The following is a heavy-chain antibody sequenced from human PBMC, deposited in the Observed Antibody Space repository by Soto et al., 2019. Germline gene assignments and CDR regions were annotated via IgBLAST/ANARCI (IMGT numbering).Heavy chain of an antibody. CDR3: TRDRQLVQDWFDP. V-gene: IGHV3-21*01. CDR1: GFTFSSYN. D-gene: IGHD6-13*01. CDR2: ISSGGEYR. Sequence: EVQLVESGGGLAKPGGSLRLSCTASGFTFSSYNMNWVLQAPGKGLEWVSFISSGGEYRFYADSVKGRFNISRDNAKNSVYLHLNSLTAADTAVYYCTRDRQLVQDWFDPWGQGTLVTVSS. J-gene: IGHJ5*02.